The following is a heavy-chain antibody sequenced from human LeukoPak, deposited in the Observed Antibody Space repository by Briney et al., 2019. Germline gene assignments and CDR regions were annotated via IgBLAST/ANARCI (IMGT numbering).Heavy chain of an antibody. CDR2: IIPIFGTA. V-gene: IGHV1-69*05. J-gene: IGHJ3*01. D-gene: IGHD5-18*01. CDR3: ARDTPGTAVGGIDV. CDR1: GATFSSYA. Sequence: WASVKVSCKGSGATFSSYAISWVRQAPGQGLEWMGGIIPIFGTANYAQKFQGRVTITTDESTSTAYMELSSLRSDDTAVYYCARDTPGTAVGGIDVWGQGTLVVVSS.